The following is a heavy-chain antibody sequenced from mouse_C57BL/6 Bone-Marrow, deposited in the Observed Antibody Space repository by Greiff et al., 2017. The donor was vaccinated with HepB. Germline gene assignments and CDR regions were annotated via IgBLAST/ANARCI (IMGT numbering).Heavy chain of an antibody. CDR2: ISDGGSYT. D-gene: IGHD3-1*01. CDR1: GFTFSSYA. J-gene: IGHJ2*01. V-gene: IGHV5-4*03. CDR3: ARYSRSFPYYFDY. Sequence: EVKLMESGGGLVKPGGSLKLSCAASGFTFSSYAMSWVRQTPEKRLEWVATISDGGSYTYYPDNVKGRFTISRDNAKNNLYLQMSHLKSEDTAMYYCARYSRSFPYYFDYCLQGTPLTVSS.